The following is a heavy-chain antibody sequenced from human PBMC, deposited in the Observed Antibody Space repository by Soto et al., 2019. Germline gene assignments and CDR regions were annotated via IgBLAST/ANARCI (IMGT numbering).Heavy chain of an antibody. Sequence: DVLLVESGGGLVEPGGSLRLSCAASGFTFSKAFLSWVRQAPGKGLEWVGQIGGNTESGTTKYPAPVSGRFTISRDDSTTTIYLQMNSLKVEDAAVYYCTVSGGYANSPPWFDPWGQGTPVIVSS. V-gene: IGHV3-15*04. J-gene: IGHJ5*02. CDR2: IGGNTESGTT. D-gene: IGHD2-15*01. CDR1: GFTFSKAF. CDR3: TVSGGYANSPPWFDP.